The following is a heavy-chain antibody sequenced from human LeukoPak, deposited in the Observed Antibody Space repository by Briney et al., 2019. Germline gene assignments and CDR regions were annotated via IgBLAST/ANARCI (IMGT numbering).Heavy chain of an antibody. D-gene: IGHD3-22*01. CDR1: GFTFSSYW. CDR2: INNVGSTT. V-gene: IGHV3-74*01. CDR3: ARNYDSSGYQIDY. J-gene: IGHJ4*02. Sequence: GGSLRLSCAASGFTFSSYWMHWVRQAPGKGLVWVSRINNVGSTTSHADSVKGRFTISRDNAKNTLYLEVNSLRAEDTAVYYCARNYDSSGYQIDYWGQGTLVTVAS.